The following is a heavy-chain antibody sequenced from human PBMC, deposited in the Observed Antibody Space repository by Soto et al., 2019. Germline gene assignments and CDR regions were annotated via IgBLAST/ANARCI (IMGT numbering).Heavy chain of an antibody. CDR3: ARAPKVSGSSQTRTEF. CDR1: SGSFSGYY. V-gene: IGHV4-34*01. D-gene: IGHD6-6*01. J-gene: IGHJ4*02. Sequence: PSETLSLTCSIYSGSFSGYYWSCIRQPPGKGLEGIGEISQSGNTNYSPSLKSRVSISIDTSKKQFSLNLASVSAADTAVYYCARAPKVSGSSQTRTEFWGQGTMVTVSS. CDR2: ISQSGNT.